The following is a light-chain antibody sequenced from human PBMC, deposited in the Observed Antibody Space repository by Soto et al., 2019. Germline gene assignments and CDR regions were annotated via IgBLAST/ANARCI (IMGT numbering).Light chain of an antibody. CDR2: WAS. CDR1: QSVLYSSNNKNY. Sequence: DIVMTQSPDSLAVSLGERATINCKSSQSVLYSSNNKNYLTWYQQKPGQPPKLLISWASTRESGVPERFSDSGSGTDFTITISSLQAEDVAVYYCQQYYDSPLTFGGGTKVEIK. CDR3: QQYYDSPLT. V-gene: IGKV4-1*01. J-gene: IGKJ4*01.